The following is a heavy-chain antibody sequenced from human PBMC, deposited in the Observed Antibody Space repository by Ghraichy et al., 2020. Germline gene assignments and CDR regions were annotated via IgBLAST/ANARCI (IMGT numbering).Heavy chain of an antibody. D-gene: IGHD6-19*01. CDR2: INPSGGST. J-gene: IGHJ4*02. Sequence: ASVKVSCKASGYTFNNYYMHWVRQAPRQGLEWLGIINPSGGSTAYAQKFQGRVTMTGDTSTSTVYMELSGLRSADTAVYYCARALPRRVADTGGDCWGQGTLVTVSS. CDR3: ARALPRRVADTGGDC. CDR1: GYTFNNYY. V-gene: IGHV1-46*02.